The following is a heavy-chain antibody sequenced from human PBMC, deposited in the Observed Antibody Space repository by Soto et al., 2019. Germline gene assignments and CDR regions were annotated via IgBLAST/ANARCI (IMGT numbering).Heavy chain of an antibody. CDR1: GGSFSGYY. D-gene: IGHD3-3*01. Sequence: SETLSLTCAFYGGSFSGYYWSLIRQPPGKGLEWIGETNHSGSTNYNPSLKSRVTISVDTSKNQFSLKLSSVTAADTAVYYCARAIFGVVKDYYYGMDVWGQGTTVTVSS. CDR2: TNHSGST. J-gene: IGHJ6*02. CDR3: ARAIFGVVKDYYYGMDV. V-gene: IGHV4-34*01.